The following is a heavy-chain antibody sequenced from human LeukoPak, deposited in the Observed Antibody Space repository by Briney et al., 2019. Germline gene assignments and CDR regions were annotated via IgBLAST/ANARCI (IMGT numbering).Heavy chain of an antibody. D-gene: IGHD3-9*01. J-gene: IGHJ5*02. Sequence: SQTLSLTCTVSGGSISSGSYYWSWIRQPAGKGLEWIGRIYTSGSTNYNPSLKSRVTISVDTSKNQFSLKLSSVTAADTAVYYCAREDYDILTGYPRFDPWGRGTLVTVSS. CDR3: AREDYDILTGYPRFDP. CDR1: GGSISSGSYY. CDR2: IYTSGST. V-gene: IGHV4-61*02.